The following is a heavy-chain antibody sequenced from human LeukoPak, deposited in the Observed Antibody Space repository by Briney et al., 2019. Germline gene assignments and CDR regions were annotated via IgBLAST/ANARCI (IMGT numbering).Heavy chain of an antibody. CDR1: GFPFKRYW. CDR2: IKQNGDEK. CDR3: ARSGVGVKDY. V-gene: IGHV3-7*01. D-gene: IGHD1-26*01. Sequence: GGALRLSCGASGFPFKRYWMNWVRQAPGKGLEGVANIKQNGDEKYYVDSVKGRFTISRDNAKNSLYLQMNSLRVEDTAVYYCARSGVGVKDYWGQGTLVTVSS. J-gene: IGHJ4*02.